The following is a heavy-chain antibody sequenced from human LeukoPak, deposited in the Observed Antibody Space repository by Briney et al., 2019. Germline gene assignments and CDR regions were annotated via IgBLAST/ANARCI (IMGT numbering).Heavy chain of an antibody. CDR3: ARGLHSGGYYFMGL. CDR1: GNTFSSYD. J-gene: IGHJ1*01. D-gene: IGHD1-26*01. CDR2: MNSNSGNT. V-gene: IGHV1-8*01. Sequence: ASVKVSCKASGNTFSSYDIHWVRQAPGQGLEWMGWMNSNSGNTGSAQEFRDRVTMTKNTSISTAYIELSSLRSDDTGMYYCARGLHSGGYYFMGLWGQGTLVTVSS.